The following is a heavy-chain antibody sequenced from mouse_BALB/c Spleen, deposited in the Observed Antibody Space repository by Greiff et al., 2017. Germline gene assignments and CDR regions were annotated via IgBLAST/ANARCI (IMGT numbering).Heavy chain of an antibody. D-gene: IGHD4-1*01. Sequence: EVQVVESGGGLVQPGGSRKLSCAASGFTFSSFGMHWVRQAPEKGLEWVAYISSGSSTIYYADTVKGRFTISRDNPKNTLFLQMTSLRSEDTAMYYCARMELGLDYWGQGTTLTVSA. CDR2: ISSGSSTI. CDR1: GFTFSSFG. CDR3: ARMELGLDY. J-gene: IGHJ2*01. V-gene: IGHV5-17*02.